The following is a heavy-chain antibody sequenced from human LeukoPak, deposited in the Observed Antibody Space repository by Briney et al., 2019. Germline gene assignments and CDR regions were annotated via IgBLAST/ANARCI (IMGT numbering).Heavy chain of an antibody. D-gene: IGHD6-6*01. Sequence: GGSLRLSCAASGFTFSSYWMSWVRQAPGKGMEWVANIKQDGSEEVYVDSVKGRFTISRDNAKNSLFLQMNTLRAEDTAVYYCARDPYSSTWSYGMDVWGQGTTVTVSS. CDR1: GFTFSSYW. J-gene: IGHJ6*02. CDR3: ARDPYSSTWSYGMDV. V-gene: IGHV3-7*05. CDR2: IKQDGSEE.